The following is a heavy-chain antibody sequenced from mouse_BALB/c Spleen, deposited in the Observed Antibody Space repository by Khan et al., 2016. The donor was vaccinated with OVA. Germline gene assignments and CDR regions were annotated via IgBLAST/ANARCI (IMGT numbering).Heavy chain of an antibody. CDR3: ARRTTGYAMDY. CDR2: INPRNGYT. CDR1: GYTFNSYT. J-gene: IGHJ4*01. D-gene: IGHD2-14*01. Sequence: QVQLQQPGAELARPGASVKMSCKASGYTFNSYTMHWVKQRPGQGLEWIGYINPRNGYTNYNQKFKDKATLTADKSSSTAYMQLSSLTSEDSAVYYCARRTTGYAMDYWGQGTSVTVSA. V-gene: IGHV1-4*01.